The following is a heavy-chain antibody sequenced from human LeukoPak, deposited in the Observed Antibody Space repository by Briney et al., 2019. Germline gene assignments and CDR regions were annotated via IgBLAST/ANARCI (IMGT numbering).Heavy chain of an antibody. Sequence: ASVKVSCKASGYTFTSYGISWVRQAPGQGLEWMGWISAYNGNTNYAQKLQGRVTMTIDTSTSTAYMELRSLRSDDTAVYYCARMAPASGSYSEDYWGQGTLVTVSS. D-gene: IGHD1-26*01. J-gene: IGHJ4*02. CDR3: ARMAPASGSYSEDY. CDR2: ISAYNGNT. V-gene: IGHV1-18*01. CDR1: GYTFTSYG.